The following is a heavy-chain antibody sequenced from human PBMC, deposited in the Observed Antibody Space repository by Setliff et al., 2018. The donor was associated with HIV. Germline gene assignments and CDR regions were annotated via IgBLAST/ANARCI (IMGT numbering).Heavy chain of an antibody. V-gene: IGHV4-39*01. J-gene: IGHJ4*02. D-gene: IGHD3-3*01. CDR3: VRPAFGIGGGADFDS. CDR2: IHSPGIV. CDR1: GAPTSRDSYF. Sequence: PSETLSLTCRVTGAPTSRDSYFWGWIRQPPGKGLEWIANIHSPGIVYYNPSLRSRVTISVDTSQSRFSLELTSVTAADTAVYYCVRPAFGIGGGADFDSWGQGTLVTVSS.